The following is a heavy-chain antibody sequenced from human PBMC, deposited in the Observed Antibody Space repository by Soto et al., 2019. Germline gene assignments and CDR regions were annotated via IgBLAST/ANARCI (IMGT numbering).Heavy chain of an antibody. Sequence: ASVKVSCKASGYTFTSYYMHWVRQAPGQGLEWMGIINPSGGSTSYAQKFQGRVTMTRDTSTSTVYMELSSLRSEDTAVYYCAWAAMVTGYYYYGMDVWGQGTTVTVS. D-gene: IGHD5-18*01. CDR1: GYTFTSYY. V-gene: IGHV1-46*03. CDR2: INPSGGST. J-gene: IGHJ6*02. CDR3: AWAAMVTGYYYYGMDV.